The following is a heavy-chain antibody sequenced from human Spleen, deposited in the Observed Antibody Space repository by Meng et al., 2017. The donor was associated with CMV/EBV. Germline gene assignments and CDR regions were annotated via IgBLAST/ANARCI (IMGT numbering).Heavy chain of an antibody. CDR2: INHNGNT. J-gene: IGHJ4*02. CDR1: GGYIISSNW. D-gene: IGHD4-23*01. Sequence: TCGVPGGYIISSNWWTRGRQPPWKGLEWIGEINHNGNTNNNPSLRSRVTISVDKSKNQFSLKVTSITAADTAVYYCARDPGNSPLDYWGQGILVTVSS. CDR3: ARDPGNSPLDY. V-gene: IGHV4-4*02.